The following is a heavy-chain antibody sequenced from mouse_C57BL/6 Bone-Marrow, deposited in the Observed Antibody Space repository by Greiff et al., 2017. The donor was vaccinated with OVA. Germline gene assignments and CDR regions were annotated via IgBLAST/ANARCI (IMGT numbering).Heavy chain of an antibody. J-gene: IGHJ4*01. CDR2: ISSGSSTI. CDR1: GFTFSDYG. Sequence: EVQLQESGGGLVKPGGSLKLSCAASGFTFSDYGMHWVRQAPEKGLEWVAYISSGSSTIYYADTVKSRFTISRDNAKNTLFLQMTSLRSEDTAMYYCARRPPLKFMDYWGQGTSVTVSS. CDR3: ARRPPLKFMDY. V-gene: IGHV5-17*01.